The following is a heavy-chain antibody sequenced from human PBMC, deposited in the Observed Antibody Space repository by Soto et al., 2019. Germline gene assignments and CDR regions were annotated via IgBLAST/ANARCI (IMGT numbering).Heavy chain of an antibody. CDR2: IYYSGSP. CDR1: GGSISSGGYY. V-gene: IGHV4-31*03. D-gene: IGHD2-21*02. J-gene: IGHJ4*02. Sequence: QVQLQESGPGLVKPSQTLSLTCTVSGGSISSGGYYWSWIRQHPGKGLEWIGYIYYSGSPYYNPSLKSRVTISVDPSQNQVSLKLSSVTAADTAVYYCARVQVSGGGDCGYVDYWGQGTLVTVSS. CDR3: ARVQVSGGGDCGYVDY.